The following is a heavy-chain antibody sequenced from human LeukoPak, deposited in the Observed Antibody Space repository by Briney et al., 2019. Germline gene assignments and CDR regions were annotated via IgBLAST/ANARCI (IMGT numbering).Heavy chain of an antibody. CDR2: IYARGSA. J-gene: IGHJ4*02. Sequence: SETLSLTCSVSSGSINSHYLSWIRQPAGKGLEWIGRIYARGSADYNPSLKSRVTMSVDTSKNQFSLKLTSVTAADTAVYYCARDRMGATPDYWGQGALVTVSS. D-gene: IGHD1-26*01. V-gene: IGHV4-4*07. CDR1: SGSINSHY. CDR3: ARDRMGATPDY.